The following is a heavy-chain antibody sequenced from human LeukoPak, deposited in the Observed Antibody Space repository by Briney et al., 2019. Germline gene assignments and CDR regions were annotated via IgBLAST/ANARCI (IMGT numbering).Heavy chain of an antibody. CDR1: GFTFSSYA. V-gene: IGHV3-64*01. D-gene: IGHD6-19*01. CDR3: ARDPSNSSGWKTWFDP. CDR2: ISTNNGDST. Sequence: GGSLRLSCAASGFTFSSYAMHWVRQAPGKGLEYVSAISTNNGDSTYYANSVKGRFTISRDNAKNSLYLQMNSLRAEDTAVYYCARDPSNSSGWKTWFDPWGQGTLVTVSS. J-gene: IGHJ5*02.